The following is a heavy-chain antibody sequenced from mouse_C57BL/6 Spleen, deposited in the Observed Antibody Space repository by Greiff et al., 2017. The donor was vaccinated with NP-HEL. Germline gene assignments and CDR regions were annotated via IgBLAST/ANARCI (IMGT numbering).Heavy chain of an antibody. V-gene: IGHV2-2*01. CDR1: GFSLTSYG. CDR3: ARKGDDGYYGFDY. Sequence: VNLVESGPGLVQPSQSLSITCTVSGFSLTSYGVHWVRQSPGKGLEWLGVIWSGGSTDYNAAFISRLSISKDNSKSQVFFKMNSLQADDTAIYYCARKGDDGYYGFDYWGQGTTLTVSS. CDR2: IWSGGST. J-gene: IGHJ2*01. D-gene: IGHD2-3*01.